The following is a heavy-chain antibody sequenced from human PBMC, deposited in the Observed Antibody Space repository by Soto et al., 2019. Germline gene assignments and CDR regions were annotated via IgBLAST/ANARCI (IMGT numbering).Heavy chain of an antibody. Sequence: GGSLRLSCAASGFPFSDYTMTWVRQAPGKGLEWVSAIIRTGGSTYYADSVKGRFTVSRDNSQNTVYLEMSSLRAEDTAVYYCARHGGYYFDYWGQGAPVTVSS. CDR2: IIRTGGST. CDR1: GFPFSDYT. J-gene: IGHJ4*02. V-gene: IGHV3-23*01. D-gene: IGHD3-16*01. CDR3: ARHGGYYFDY.